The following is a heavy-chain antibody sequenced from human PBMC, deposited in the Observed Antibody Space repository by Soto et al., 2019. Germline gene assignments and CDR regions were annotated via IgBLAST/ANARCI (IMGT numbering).Heavy chain of an antibody. CDR1: GGTFSSYS. CDR3: ARERSYYYAMDV. Sequence: QVQLVQSGAEVKKSGSPVKVSCTASGGTFSSYSINWVRQAPGQGLEWMGGVIPIFGKPTYAQKFQGRLTITADKSTSTAYMELTSLRYDDTAVCYCARERSYYYAMDVWGQGTTVTVSS. CDR2: VIPIFGKP. J-gene: IGHJ6*02. V-gene: IGHV1-69*06.